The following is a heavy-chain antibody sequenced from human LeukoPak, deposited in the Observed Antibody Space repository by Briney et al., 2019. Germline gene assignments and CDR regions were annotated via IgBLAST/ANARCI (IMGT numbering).Heavy chain of an antibody. CDR1: GFTFSTYW. CDR3: ARGPPLFDP. J-gene: IGHJ5*02. CDR2: IKEDGSDK. V-gene: IGHV3-7*01. Sequence: GGSLRLSCAASGFTFSTYWMTWVRQAPGKGLEWVANIKEDGSDKYYVDSVKGRFTISRDNAKSSLYLQMNSLRAEDTAIYYCARGPPLFDPWGQGTLVTVSS.